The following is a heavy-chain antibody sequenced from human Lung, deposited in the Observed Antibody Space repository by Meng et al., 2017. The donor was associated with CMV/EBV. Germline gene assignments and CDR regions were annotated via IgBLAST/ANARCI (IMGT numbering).Heavy chain of an antibody. CDR1: GYTFINHA. D-gene: IGHD3-10*01. CDR2: ISTYNGNT. V-gene: IGHV1-18*01. Sequence: ASXXVSCKASGYTFINHAFNWVREAPGHGLEWMGWISTYNGNTNYAPKLQGRVSMTTDRSTSTAFMELRSLRSDDTAVYYCARDYYGRDVWDQGTTVTVSS. J-gene: IGHJ6*02. CDR3: ARDYYGRDV.